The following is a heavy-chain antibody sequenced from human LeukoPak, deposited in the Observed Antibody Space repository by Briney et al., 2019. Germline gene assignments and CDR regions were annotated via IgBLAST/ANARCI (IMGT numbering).Heavy chain of an antibody. D-gene: IGHD2-15*01. CDR3: ARAGMVAATPYDY. CDR1: GFTFSSYE. Sequence: GGSLRLSCAASGFTFSSYEMNWVRQAPGKGLEWVSYISSSGSTIYYADSVKGRFTISRDNAKISLYLQMNSLRAEDTAVYYCARAGMVAATPYDYWGQGTLVTVSS. CDR2: ISSSGSTI. V-gene: IGHV3-48*03. J-gene: IGHJ4*02.